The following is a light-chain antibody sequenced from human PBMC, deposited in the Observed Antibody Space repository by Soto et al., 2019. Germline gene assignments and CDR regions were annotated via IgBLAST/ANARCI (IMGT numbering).Light chain of an antibody. CDR2: DGS. J-gene: IGLJ1*01. Sequence: QAALTQPRSVSGSPGQSVTISCTGTSSDVGGYNYVSWYQQHPGKAPKVMIYDGSKRPAGVPDRSSGSQSGNPASLTISALQAEDEDDYDCYSYASSYPHVFGTGTKVTV. CDR3: YSYASSYPHV. V-gene: IGLV2-11*01. CDR1: SSDVGGYNY.